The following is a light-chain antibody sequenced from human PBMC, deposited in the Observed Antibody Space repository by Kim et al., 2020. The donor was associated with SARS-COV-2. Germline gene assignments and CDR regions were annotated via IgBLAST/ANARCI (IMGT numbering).Light chain of an antibody. CDR3: AAWDDSLSVFV. J-gene: IGLJ2*01. V-gene: IGLV1-47*01. CDR2: RNN. CDR1: SSNIGSNY. Sequence: GQRVTISCSGSSSNIGSNYVYWYQQLPGTAPKLLIYRNNQRPSGVPDRFSGSKSGTSASLAISGLRSEDEADYYCAAWDDSLSVFVFGGGTQLTVL.